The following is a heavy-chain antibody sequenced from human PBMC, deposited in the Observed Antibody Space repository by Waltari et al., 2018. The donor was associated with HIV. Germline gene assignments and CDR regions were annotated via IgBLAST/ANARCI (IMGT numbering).Heavy chain of an antibody. D-gene: IGHD3-3*01. J-gene: IGHJ4*02. CDR3: AKSLFGVVKYQNLFDY. Sequence: QVQLVHSGGGVVHPGGSLTLSRAASVSTLVTLGNQRVRQAPGKGLEWMAFISSDGNNEYYADSVKGRFTVSRDNSRNTLHLLMDSLRVEDTAIYYCAKSLFGVVKYQNLFDYWAQGTLVTVSS. CDR1: VSTLVTLG. CDR2: ISSDGNNE. V-gene: IGHV3-30*18.